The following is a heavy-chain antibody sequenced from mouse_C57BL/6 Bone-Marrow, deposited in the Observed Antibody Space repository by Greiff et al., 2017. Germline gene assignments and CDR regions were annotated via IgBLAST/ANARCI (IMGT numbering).Heavy chain of an antibody. CDR3: ASLYSNYPYY. D-gene: IGHD2-5*01. Sequence: EVMLVESGGGLVQPGGSLSPSCAASGFTFTDSYMSWVRQPPGKALEWLGFIRNKVNGYTTEYSASVKGRFTISRDNSHSILYLQMNALRAEDSATYYCASLYSNYPYYWGQGTTLTVSS. V-gene: IGHV7-3*01. CDR2: IRNKVNGYTT. J-gene: IGHJ2*01. CDR1: GFTFTDSY.